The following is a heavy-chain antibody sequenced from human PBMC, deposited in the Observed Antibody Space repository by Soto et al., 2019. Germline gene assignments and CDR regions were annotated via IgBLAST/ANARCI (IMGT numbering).Heavy chain of an antibody. Sequence: ASVKVSGKASGYTFTTYGISWVRLAPGQGLEWMGWISAYNGNTNYAQKLHGRVTITSDTSTSTAYMEVRSLRSDDTAVYYCARDLADGNCEYWGQGTLVTVSA. CDR2: ISAYNGNT. J-gene: IGHJ4*02. CDR1: GYTFTTYG. V-gene: IGHV1-18*01. D-gene: IGHD6-13*01. CDR3: ARDLADGNCEY.